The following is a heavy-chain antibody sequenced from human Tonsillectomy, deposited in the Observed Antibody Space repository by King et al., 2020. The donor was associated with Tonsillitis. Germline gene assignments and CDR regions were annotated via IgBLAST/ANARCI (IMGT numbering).Heavy chain of an antibody. CDR2: IRKDGSVK. Sequence: VQLVESGGGLVQPGGSLRLSCAASGFTFSDYWMTWVRQAPGKGLEWVANIRKDGSVKNYVDSVKGRFTIYRDNARNSLYLQMNSLRAEDTAAYHCARDFSPSGSSPVYFDAFDIWGQGTTVIV. J-gene: IGHJ3*02. V-gene: IGHV3-7*01. CDR3: ARDFSPSGSSPVYFDAFDI. CDR1: GFTFSDYW. D-gene: IGHD2-15*01.